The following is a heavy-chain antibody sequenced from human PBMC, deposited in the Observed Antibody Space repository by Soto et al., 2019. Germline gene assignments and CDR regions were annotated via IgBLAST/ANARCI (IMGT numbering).Heavy chain of an antibody. Sequence: GASVKVSCKASGGTFSSYAISWVRQAPGQGLEWMGGIIPIFGTANYAQKFQGRVTITADESTSTAYMELSSLRSEDTAVYYCARDRGYYDSSGYYYGWFDPWGQGTLVTVSS. D-gene: IGHD3-22*01. CDR3: ARDRGYYDSSGYYYGWFDP. J-gene: IGHJ5*02. V-gene: IGHV1-69*13. CDR2: IIPIFGTA. CDR1: GGTFSSYA.